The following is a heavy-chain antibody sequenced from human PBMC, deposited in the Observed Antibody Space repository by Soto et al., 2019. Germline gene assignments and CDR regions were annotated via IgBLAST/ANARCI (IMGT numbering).Heavy chain of an antibody. CDR3: VRWNGFGDH. Sequence: EVQLLDSGGGLVQPGGSLRLSCAVSGFTLSDYGVTWVRQAPGKGLEWVSGFSGGGGGTFYADFVKGRFTISRDDSKNTAYLQMNGLGVEDTAVYYCVRWNGFGDHWGQGTLVTVSS. CDR2: FSGGGGGT. J-gene: IGHJ4*02. CDR1: GFTLSDYG. V-gene: IGHV3-23*01. D-gene: IGHD1-1*01.